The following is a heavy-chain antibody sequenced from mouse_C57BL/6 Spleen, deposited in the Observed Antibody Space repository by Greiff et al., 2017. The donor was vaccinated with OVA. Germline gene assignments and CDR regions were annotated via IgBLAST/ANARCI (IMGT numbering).Heavy chain of an antibody. D-gene: IGHD1-1*01. Sequence: EVKLVESGGGLVQPGGSLSLSCAASGFTFTDYYMSWVRQPPGKALEWLGFIRNKANGYTSEYSASVKGRFTISRENSQSILYLHMNALRAEDSATYYCARWVTTVYFDYWGQGTTLTVSS. CDR3: ARWVTTVYFDY. J-gene: IGHJ2*01. CDR1: GFTFTDYY. CDR2: IRNKANGYTS. V-gene: IGHV7-3*01.